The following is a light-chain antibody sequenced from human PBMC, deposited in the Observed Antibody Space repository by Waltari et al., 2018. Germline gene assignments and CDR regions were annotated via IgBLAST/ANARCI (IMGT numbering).Light chain of an antibody. CDR1: QSVSQY. CDR2: DAS. J-gene: IGKJ2*01. V-gene: IGKV3-11*01. Sequence: EIVLTQSPATLYLSPGETATLSCRASQSVSQYLGWYQQKPGQAPRLLIYDASKRATGIPARFSGSGSGTDFTLTISSLEPEDFAVYYCQQRTNWPPGYTFGQGTNLQIK. CDR3: QQRTNWPPGYT.